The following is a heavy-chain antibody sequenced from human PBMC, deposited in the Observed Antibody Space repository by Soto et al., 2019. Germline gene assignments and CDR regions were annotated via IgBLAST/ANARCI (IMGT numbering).Heavy chain of an antibody. CDR1: GYTFTSYA. D-gene: IGHD6-13*01. CDR3: ARSLRYSSSWYAPDFDY. CDR2: INAGNGNT. V-gene: IGHV1-3*01. Sequence: GASVKVSCKASGYTFTSYAMHWVRQAPGQRLEWMGWINAGNGNTKYSQKFQGRVTITRDTSASTAYMELSSLRSEDTAVYYCARSLRYSSSWYAPDFDYWRQGTLVTVSS. J-gene: IGHJ4*02.